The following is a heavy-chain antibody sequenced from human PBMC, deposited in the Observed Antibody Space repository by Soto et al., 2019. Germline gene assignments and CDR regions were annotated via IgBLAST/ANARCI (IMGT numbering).Heavy chain of an antibody. Sequence: GGSLRLSCAASGFTFSSYAMSWVRQAPGKGLEWVSIISGSGTTYYAESVKGRFTISRDNAKNTLYVQMSSLRAEDTAVYYCARASHHLWPGLADYWGQGTLVTVSS. D-gene: IGHD3-10*01. CDR3: ARASHHLWPGLADY. CDR2: ISGSGTT. V-gene: IGHV3-23*01. J-gene: IGHJ4*02. CDR1: GFTFSSYA.